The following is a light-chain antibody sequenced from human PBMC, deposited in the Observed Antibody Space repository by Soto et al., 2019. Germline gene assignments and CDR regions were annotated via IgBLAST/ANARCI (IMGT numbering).Light chain of an antibody. CDR3: QQSTSHPIT. Sequence: EIVLTLSLGTLSLSTGERATLSCRASQSVSSSYLAWYQQKPGQAPRLLIYDASNRATGIPARFSGSGSGTEFTLTISCLQPDDFTTYYCQQSTSHPITFSQGRRLEIK. CDR2: DAS. J-gene: IGKJ5*01. V-gene: IGKV3-20*01. CDR1: QSVSSSY.